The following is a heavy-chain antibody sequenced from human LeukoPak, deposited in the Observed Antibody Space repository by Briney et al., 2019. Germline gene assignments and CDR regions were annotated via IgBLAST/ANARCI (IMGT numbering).Heavy chain of an antibody. D-gene: IGHD6-13*01. Sequence: SETLSLTCTVSGGSISSSSYYWGWIRQPPGKGLEWIGSIYYSGSTYYNASLENRVTISVDTSKNQFSLKLSSVTAADTAVYYCARAYSSSWYFNWFDPWGQGTLVTVSS. CDR1: GGSISSSSYY. CDR3: ARAYSSSWYFNWFDP. CDR2: IYYSGST. V-gene: IGHV4-39*07. J-gene: IGHJ5*02.